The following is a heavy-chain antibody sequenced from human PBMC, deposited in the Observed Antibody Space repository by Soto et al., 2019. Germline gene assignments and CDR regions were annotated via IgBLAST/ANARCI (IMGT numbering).Heavy chain of an antibody. V-gene: IGHV3-23*01. Sequence: EVQLLESGGGLVQPGGSLRLSCAASGCTFSNYAVTWVLQALGKGMEWVSTISGSGGSTYYADSVKGRFTISRDNSKNTLYLQMNSLRAEDTAVYYCAKDQGSSWYEIDYWGQGTLVTVSS. D-gene: IGHD6-13*01. CDR1: GCTFSNYA. CDR2: ISGSGGST. J-gene: IGHJ4*02. CDR3: AKDQGSSWYEIDY.